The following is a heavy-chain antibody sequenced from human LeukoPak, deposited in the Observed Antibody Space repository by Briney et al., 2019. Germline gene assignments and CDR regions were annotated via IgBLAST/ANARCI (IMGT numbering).Heavy chain of an antibody. V-gene: IGHV1-69*05. Sequence: SVKVSCKASGGTFSSYAISWVRQAPGQGLEWMGGIIPIFGTANYAQKFQGRVTITTDESTSTAYMELSSLRSEDTAVYYCASKVLDYGSGSYLLLDYWGQGTLVTVSS. CDR2: IIPIFGTA. D-gene: IGHD3-10*01. CDR1: GGTFSSYA. CDR3: ASKVLDYGSGSYLLLDY. J-gene: IGHJ4*02.